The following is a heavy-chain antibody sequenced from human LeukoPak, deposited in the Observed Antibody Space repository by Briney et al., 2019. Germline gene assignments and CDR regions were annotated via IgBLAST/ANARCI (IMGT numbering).Heavy chain of an antibody. Sequence: ASVKVSCMASGYTFTSYGISWVRQAPGQGLEWMGWISAYNGNTNYAQKLQGRVTMTTNTSTSTAYMELRSLRSDDTAVYYCARVVGLLLSYSGSYSVDPWGQGTLVTVSS. D-gene: IGHD1-26*01. V-gene: IGHV1-18*01. CDR1: GYTFTSYG. CDR2: ISAYNGNT. J-gene: IGHJ5*02. CDR3: ARVVGLLLSYSGSYSVDP.